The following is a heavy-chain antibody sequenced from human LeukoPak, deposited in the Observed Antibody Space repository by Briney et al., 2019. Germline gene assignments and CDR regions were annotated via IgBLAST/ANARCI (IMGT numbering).Heavy chain of an antibody. CDR1: GYTFTGYY. V-gene: IGHV1-2*02. CDR3: ARVPRRTMVRGVNAHPTFDY. D-gene: IGHD3-10*01. J-gene: IGHJ4*02. Sequence: GASVKVSCKASGYTFTGYYMHWVRQAPGQGLEWMGWINPNSGGTNYAQKFQGRVTMTRDTSISTAYMELSRLRSDDTAVYYCARVPRRTMVRGVNAHPTFDYWGQGTLVTVSS. CDR2: INPNSGGT.